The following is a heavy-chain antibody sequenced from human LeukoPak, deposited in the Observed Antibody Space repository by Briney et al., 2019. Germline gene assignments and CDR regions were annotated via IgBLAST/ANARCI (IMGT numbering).Heavy chain of an antibody. V-gene: IGHV1-46*01. D-gene: IGHD1-26*01. J-gene: IGHJ5*02. CDR2: INPSGSST. Sequence: ASVKVSCKASGYSFTSHYMHWVRQAPGQGLEWLGLINPSGSSTLYAQKFQGRVTMTRDMSTTTDYMELSSLRSEDTAVYYCARGFLGIVGPNWFDPWGQGTLVTVSS. CDR1: GYSFTSHY. CDR3: ARGFLGIVGPNWFDP.